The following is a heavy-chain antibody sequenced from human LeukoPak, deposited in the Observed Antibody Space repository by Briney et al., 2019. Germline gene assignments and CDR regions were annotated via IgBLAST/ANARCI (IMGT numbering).Heavy chain of an antibody. D-gene: IGHD6-6*01. CDR3: ARGSIAAQNDY. V-gene: IGHV4-59*06. CDR2: IYYSGST. CDR1: GGSISSYY. Sequence: PSETLSLTCTVSGGSISSYYWSWIRQHPGKGLEWIGYIYYSGSTYYNPSLKSRVTISVDTSKNQFSLKLSSVTAADTAVYYCARGSIAAQNDYWGQGTLVTVSS. J-gene: IGHJ4*02.